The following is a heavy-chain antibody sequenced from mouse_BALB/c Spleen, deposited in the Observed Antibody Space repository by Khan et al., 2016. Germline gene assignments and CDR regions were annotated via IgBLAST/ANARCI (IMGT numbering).Heavy chain of an antibody. CDR3: AKDYYGSNWFAD. CDR2: INTNTGEP. Sequence: QIQLVQSGPELKKPGETVKISCKASGYTFTNYGMNWVKQAPGKGLKWMGWINTNTGEPTYAEEFKGRFAFSLETSARTAYLQINNLNNEDTATYCCAKDYYGSNWFADWGQGTLVTVSA. V-gene: IGHV9-3*02. D-gene: IGHD1-1*01. CDR1: GYTFTNYG. J-gene: IGHJ3*01.